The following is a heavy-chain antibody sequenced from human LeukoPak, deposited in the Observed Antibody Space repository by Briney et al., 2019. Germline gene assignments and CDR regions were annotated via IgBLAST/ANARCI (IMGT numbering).Heavy chain of an antibody. J-gene: IGHJ6*02. D-gene: IGHD3-10*01. Sequence: APVKVSCKASGYTFTSYDINWVRQATGQGLEWMGWMNPNSGNTGYAQKFQGRVTMTRNTSISTAYMELSSLRSEDTAVYYCARVGKLLWFGDYGMDVWGQGTTVTVSS. CDR3: ARVGKLLWFGDYGMDV. CDR1: GYTFTSYD. CDR2: MNPNSGNT. V-gene: IGHV1-8*01.